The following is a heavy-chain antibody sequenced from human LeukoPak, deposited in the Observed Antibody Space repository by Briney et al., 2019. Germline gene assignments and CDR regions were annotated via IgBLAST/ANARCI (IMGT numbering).Heavy chain of an antibody. CDR2: IIAILDTA. CDR1: GGSFSDYS. CDR3: VRSGYDYDWFDP. V-gene: IGHV1-69*08. Sequence: SVKVSCKASGGSFSDYSISWVRRAPGQGLEWMGRIIAILDTAHYAQKFQGRFTITADKSTTTVYMELSSLRSDDTAVYYCVRSGYDYDWFDPWGQGTLVTVSS. D-gene: IGHD5-12*01. J-gene: IGHJ5*02.